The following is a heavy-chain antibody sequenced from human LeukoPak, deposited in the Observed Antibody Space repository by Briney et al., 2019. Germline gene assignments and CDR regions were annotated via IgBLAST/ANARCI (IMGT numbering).Heavy chain of an antibody. Sequence: GGSLRLSCAASGFTFSRYWMHWVRQAPGKGLEWVSVIYSNNTTYYADAVKGRFTISRGNSNSTLYLQMNNLRVDDTAVYYCARASWGYDFDSWGLGTLVAVSS. CDR1: GFTFSRYW. V-gene: IGHV3-53*01. J-gene: IGHJ4*02. CDR3: ARASWGYDFDS. D-gene: IGHD7-27*01. CDR2: IYSNNTT.